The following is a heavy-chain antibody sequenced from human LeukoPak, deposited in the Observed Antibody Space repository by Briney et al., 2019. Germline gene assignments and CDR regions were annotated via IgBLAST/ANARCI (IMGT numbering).Heavy chain of an antibody. CDR2: ISGSGGST. D-gene: IGHD6-19*01. CDR1: GFTFSSYA. V-gene: IGHV3-23*01. Sequence: GGSLRLSCAASGFTFSSYAMSWVRQAPGKGLEWVSAISGSGGSTYYADSVKGRFTISRDNSKNTLYLQMNSLRAEDTAVYYCAKDLFLGIAVAGGAFDIWGQGTMVTVSS. CDR3: AKDLFLGIAVAGGAFDI. J-gene: IGHJ3*02.